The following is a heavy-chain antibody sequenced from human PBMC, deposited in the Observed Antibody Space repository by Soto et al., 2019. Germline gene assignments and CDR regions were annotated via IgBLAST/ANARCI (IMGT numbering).Heavy chain of an antibody. CDR2: ISWNSGSI. V-gene: IGHV3-9*01. Sequence: GGSLRLSCAASGFTFGDYAMHWVRQAPGKGLEWVSGISWNSGSIGYADSVKGRFTISRDNAKNSLYLQMNSLRAEDTALYYCAKDIDAVAGTFHAFDIWGQGTMVTVSS. CDR1: GFTFGDYA. J-gene: IGHJ3*02. CDR3: AKDIDAVAGTFHAFDI. D-gene: IGHD6-19*01.